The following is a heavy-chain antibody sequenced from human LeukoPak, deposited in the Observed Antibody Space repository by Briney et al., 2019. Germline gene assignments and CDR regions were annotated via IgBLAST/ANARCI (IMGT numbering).Heavy chain of an antibody. CDR1: GFTFNNYA. Sequence: GGSLRLSCAASGFTFNNYAMTWVRQAPGKGLEWVSTIIGSGGSTDYADSVKGRFTISRDNSKDTLFLQMDSLRVEDTAVYYCATFCSGGDCYSFAPWGQGTLVTISS. CDR3: ATFCSGGDCYSFAP. V-gene: IGHV3-23*01. J-gene: IGHJ5*02. CDR2: IIGSGGST. D-gene: IGHD2-15*01.